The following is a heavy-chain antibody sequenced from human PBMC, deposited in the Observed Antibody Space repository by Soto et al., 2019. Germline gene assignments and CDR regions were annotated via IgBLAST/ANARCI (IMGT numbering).Heavy chain of an antibody. CDR2: ISDSGGHT. Sequence: EVQLLESGGGLVQPGGSLTLSCAGSGFTFSTYDMSWVRQAPGKGLAWVSSISDSGGHTYYADSVRGRFTISRDNSKDTLYLHMNSLRAEDTAVYYCAKPPLRFLEWLLYYWGQGTLVTVSP. J-gene: IGHJ4*02. CDR3: AKPPLRFLEWLLYY. D-gene: IGHD3-3*01. CDR1: GFTFSTYD. V-gene: IGHV3-23*01.